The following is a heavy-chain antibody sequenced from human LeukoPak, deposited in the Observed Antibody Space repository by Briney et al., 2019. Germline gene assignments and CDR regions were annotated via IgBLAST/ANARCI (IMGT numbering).Heavy chain of an antibody. V-gene: IGHV7-4-1*02. CDR3: ARGMAKDYFDY. D-gene: IGHD5-24*01. Sequence: ASVKVSCKASGYTFTSYGISWVRQAPGQGLEWMAWINTNTGNPTYAQGYTGRFVFSVDTSVSTAYLQINSLQTEDTAVYYCARGMAKDYFDYWGQGTLVTVSS. CDR1: GYTFTSYG. CDR2: INTNTGNP. J-gene: IGHJ4*02.